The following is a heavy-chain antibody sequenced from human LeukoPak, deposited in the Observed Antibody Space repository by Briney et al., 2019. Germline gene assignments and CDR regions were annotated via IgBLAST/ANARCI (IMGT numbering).Heavy chain of an antibody. CDR3: ARMILLLGDVLTVPPRGFDY. V-gene: IGHV1-18*01. D-gene: IGHD3-9*01. Sequence: AAVKLSCNASAYTFTTYGISWVRQAPGQGLEWLGRISVYNGNTNYAQKLQGRVTMTTDTSTSTAYMELRSLRSDDTAVYYCARMILLLGDVLTVPPRGFDYWGQGTLVTVSS. CDR2: ISVYNGNT. J-gene: IGHJ4*02. CDR1: AYTFTTYG.